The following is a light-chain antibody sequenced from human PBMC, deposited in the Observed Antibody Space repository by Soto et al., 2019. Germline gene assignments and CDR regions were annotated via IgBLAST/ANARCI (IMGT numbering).Light chain of an antibody. V-gene: IGLV2-23*01. Sequence: QSVLTQPASVSGSPGQSITISCTGTSSDVGSYSLLSWYQHHPGKAPKLIIYEDIKGPSGVSSRFSGPKSGNTASLRISGLQAEDEADYYCYTYAGGSTYLFGTGTKVTVL. CDR2: EDI. J-gene: IGLJ1*01. CDR1: SSDVGSYSL. CDR3: YTYAGGSTYL.